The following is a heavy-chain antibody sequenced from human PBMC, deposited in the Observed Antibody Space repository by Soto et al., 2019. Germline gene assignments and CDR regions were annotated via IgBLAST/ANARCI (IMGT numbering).Heavy chain of an antibody. D-gene: IGHD3-22*01. CDR2: IIPIFGTA. J-gene: IGHJ4*02. CDR1: GGTFSSYA. V-gene: IGHV1-69*13. Sequence: SVKVSCKXSGGTFSSYAISWVRQAPGQGLEWMGGIIPIFGTANYAQKFQGRVTITADESTSTAYMELSSLRSEDTAVYYCARERSYLYDSSGYFDYWGQGTLVTVSS. CDR3: ARERSYLYDSSGYFDY.